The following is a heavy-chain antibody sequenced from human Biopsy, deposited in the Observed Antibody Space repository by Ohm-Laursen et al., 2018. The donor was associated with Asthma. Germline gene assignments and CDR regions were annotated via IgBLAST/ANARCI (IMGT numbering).Heavy chain of an antibody. Sequence: ATVKISCKASGYTFTGYYMHWVRQAPGQGLEWMGRINPNSGGTNYAQKFQGRVTMTRDTSISTAYMELSSLRSDDTAVYYCARELLDIVAFDYYYYGMDVWGQGTTVTVSS. V-gene: IGHV1-2*06. CDR1: GYTFTGYY. D-gene: IGHD5-12*01. CDR2: INPNSGGT. J-gene: IGHJ6*02. CDR3: ARELLDIVAFDYYYYGMDV.